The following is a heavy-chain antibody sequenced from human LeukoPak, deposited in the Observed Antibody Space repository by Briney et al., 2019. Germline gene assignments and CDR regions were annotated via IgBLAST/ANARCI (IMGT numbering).Heavy chain of an antibody. Sequence: PSETLSLTCTVSGGSISSGSYYWSWIRQPAGKGLEWIGRIYTSGSTNYNPSLKSRVTISVDTSKNQFSLKLSSVTAAGTAVYYCARAPPPYSNYFNWFDPWGQGTLVTVSS. D-gene: IGHD4-11*01. CDR1: GGSISSGSYY. CDR3: ARAPPPYSNYFNWFDP. V-gene: IGHV4-61*02. J-gene: IGHJ5*02. CDR2: IYTSGST.